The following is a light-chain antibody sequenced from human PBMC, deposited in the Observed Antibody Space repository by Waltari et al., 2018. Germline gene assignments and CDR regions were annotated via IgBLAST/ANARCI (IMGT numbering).Light chain of an antibody. J-gene: IGKJ2*01. Sequence: ESVLTQSPGTLSLSPGERATLSCRASQSISSSYLAWYQQKPGRAPRLLLYGASNRATGIPDRFSGRGSGTDFTLTISRLEPEDFAVYYCQQFGGSPPLFTFGQGTKLEIK. V-gene: IGKV3-20*01. CDR3: QQFGGSPPLFT. CDR2: GAS. CDR1: QSISSSY.